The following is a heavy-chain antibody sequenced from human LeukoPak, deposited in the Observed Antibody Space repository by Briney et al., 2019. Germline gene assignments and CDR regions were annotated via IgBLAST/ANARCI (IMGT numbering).Heavy chain of an antibody. J-gene: IGHJ5*02. CDR3: ARDSGTTGEVKFDP. V-gene: IGHV4-59*12. Sequence: SETLSLTCTVSGGSISIYYASWVRQPPGKGLEWMGYIYYSGSTNYNPSLKSRATIPVDTSKNQFSLKLRSVTAAATAVYYCARDSGTTGEVKFDPWGQGTLVTVSS. D-gene: IGHD1-7*01. CDR2: IYYSGST. CDR1: GGSISIYY.